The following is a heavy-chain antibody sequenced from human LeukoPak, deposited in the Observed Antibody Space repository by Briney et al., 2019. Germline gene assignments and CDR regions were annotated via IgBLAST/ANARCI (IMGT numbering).Heavy chain of an antibody. CDR3: ARNVSAGYFDY. V-gene: IGHV4-39*01. D-gene: IGHD2-8*01. J-gene: IGHJ4*02. CDR2: VYYSGST. Sequence: PSETLSLTCSVSGGSFTGTTYYWAWIRQPPGKGREWIGSVYYSGSTSYSPSLKSRVTISVDTSKKQFSLRLSSVSAADTAVYYCARNVSAGYFDYWGQGTLVTVSS. CDR1: GGSFTGTTYY.